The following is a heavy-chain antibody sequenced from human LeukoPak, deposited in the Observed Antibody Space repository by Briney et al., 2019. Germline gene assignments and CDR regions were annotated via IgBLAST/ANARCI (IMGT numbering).Heavy chain of an antibody. V-gene: IGHV4-39*01. CDR3: ARRNCSGGSCLPFDF. CDR2: IYYSGSA. CDR1: GGSISSTSYY. Sequence: PSETLSLTCTVSGGSISSTSYYGGWIRQPPGKGVECIGSIYYSGSAYYNPALKIQVTISAETSKNQFSLKLRSVTAADTAVYYCARRNCSGGSCLPFDFWGQGTLVTVSS. J-gene: IGHJ4*02. D-gene: IGHD2-15*01.